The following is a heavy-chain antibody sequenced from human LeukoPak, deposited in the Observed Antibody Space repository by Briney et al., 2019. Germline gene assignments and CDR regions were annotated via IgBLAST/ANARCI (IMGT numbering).Heavy chain of an antibody. CDR3: VRISGQWLSSHYFDY. D-gene: IGHD3-22*01. CDR1: GFTFSSYW. V-gene: IGHV3-7*01. CDR2: IKHDGSEK. J-gene: IGHJ4*02. Sequence: GGSLRLSCAASGFTFSSYWMSWVRQAPGKGLEWVANIKHDGSEKYYVDSVKGRFTISRDNAKNSLYLQMNSLRAEDTAVYYCVRISGQWLSSHYFDYWGQGTLVTVSS.